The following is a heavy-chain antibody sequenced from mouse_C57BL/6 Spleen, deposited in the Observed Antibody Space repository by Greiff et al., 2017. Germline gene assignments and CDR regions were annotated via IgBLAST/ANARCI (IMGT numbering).Heavy chain of an antibody. V-gene: IGHV1-18*01. J-gene: IGHJ3*01. D-gene: IGHD2-3*01. CDR2: INPNNGGT. Sequence: VQLKQSGPELVKPGASVKIPCKASGYTFTDYNMDWVKQSHGKSLEWIGDINPNNGGTIYNQKFKGKATLTVDKSSSTAYMELRSLTSEDTAVYYCARYDGYRRFAYWGQGTLVTVSA. CDR1: GYTFTDYN. CDR3: ARYDGYRRFAY.